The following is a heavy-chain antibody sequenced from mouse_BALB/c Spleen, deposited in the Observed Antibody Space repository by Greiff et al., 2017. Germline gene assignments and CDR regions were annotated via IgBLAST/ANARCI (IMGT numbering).Heavy chain of an antibody. CDR3: VRGDYDYDGGFAY. CDR2: IWTGGGT. V-gene: IGHV2-9-2*01. D-gene: IGHD2-4*01. J-gene: IGHJ3*01. CDR1: GFSLTSYD. Sequence: VQLQESGPGLVAPSQSLSITCTVSGFSLTSYDISWIRQPPGKGLEWLGVIWTGGGTNYNSAFMSRLSISKDNSKSQVFLKMNSLQTDDTAIYYCVRGDYDYDGGFAYWGQGTLVTVSA.